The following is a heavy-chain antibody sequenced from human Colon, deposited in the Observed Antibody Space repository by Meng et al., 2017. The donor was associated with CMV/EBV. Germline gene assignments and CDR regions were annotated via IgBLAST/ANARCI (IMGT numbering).Heavy chain of an antibody. CDR1: GGSISSGGFY. V-gene: IGHV4-31*02. D-gene: IGHD1-26*01. Sequence: GGSISSGGFYWSWIRQHPGKGLTWIGYIYFSGTAHYNPSLESRFTISVDRSKNQFYLKLKSVTAADTAVYYCARNGAAGASTYYFDSWGQGILVTAPQ. CDR2: IYFSGTA. J-gene: IGHJ4*02. CDR3: ARNGAAGASTYYFDS.